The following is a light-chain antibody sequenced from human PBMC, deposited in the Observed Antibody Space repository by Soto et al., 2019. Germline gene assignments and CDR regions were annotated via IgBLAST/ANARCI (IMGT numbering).Light chain of an antibody. V-gene: IGKV1-6*01. J-gene: IGKJ1*01. CDR1: QGIRND. CDR2: AAS. Sequence: AIQVTHSPSSLSAPVGDRVTITCRASQGIRNDLGWYQQKPGKAPKLLIYAASSLQSGVPSRFSGSGSGTDFTLTISSLQPEDFATYYCQQDNNYPWTFGQGTKVDI. CDR3: QQDNNYPWT.